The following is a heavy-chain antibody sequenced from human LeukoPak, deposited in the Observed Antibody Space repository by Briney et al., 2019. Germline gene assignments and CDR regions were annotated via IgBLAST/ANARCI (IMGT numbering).Heavy chain of an antibody. Sequence: SETLSLTCTVSGGSISSYYWSWIRQPPGEALQWIGYIFFTGNTNYNPSLRSRVTISIDTSKNQFSLKLSSVTAADTAVYYCARRYCSGGSCYVSAFDIWGQGTMVTVSS. CDR2: IFFTGNT. J-gene: IGHJ3*02. D-gene: IGHD2-15*01. CDR3: ARRYCSGGSCYVSAFDI. CDR1: GGSISSYY. V-gene: IGHV4-59*08.